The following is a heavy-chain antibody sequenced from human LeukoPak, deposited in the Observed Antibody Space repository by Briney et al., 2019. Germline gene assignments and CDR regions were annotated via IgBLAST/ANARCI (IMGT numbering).Heavy chain of an antibody. D-gene: IGHD3-22*01. CDR1: GYTFTSYY. V-gene: IGHV1-46*01. Sequence: GASAKVSCKASGYTFTSYYMHWVRQAPGQGLERMGIINPSGGSTSYAQKFQGRVTMTRDTSTSTVYMELSSLRSEDTAVYYCARGEYYYDSSGYYRLLYFDYWGQGTLVTVSS. CDR3: ARGEYYYDSSGYYRLLYFDY. J-gene: IGHJ4*02. CDR2: INPSGGST.